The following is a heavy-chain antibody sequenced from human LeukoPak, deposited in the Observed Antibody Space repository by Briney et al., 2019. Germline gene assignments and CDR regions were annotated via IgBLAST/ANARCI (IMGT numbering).Heavy chain of an antibody. CDR3: ANSQKKWELDD. D-gene: IGHD1-26*01. CDR2: IIPIFGTA. Sequence: GASVKVSCKASGGTFSSYAISWVRQAPGQGLEWMGGIIPIFGTANYAQKFQGRVTITTDESTGTAYMELSSLRSEDTAVYYCANSQKKWELDDWGQGTLVTVSS. V-gene: IGHV1-69*05. J-gene: IGHJ4*02. CDR1: GGTFSSYA.